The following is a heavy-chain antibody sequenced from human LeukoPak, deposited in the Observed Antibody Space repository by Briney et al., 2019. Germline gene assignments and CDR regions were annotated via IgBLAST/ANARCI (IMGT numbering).Heavy chain of an antibody. CDR1: GFTFSSYS. CDR3: ATTYYYDRSGYAGY. Sequence: PGGSLRLSCAASGFTFSSYSMNWVRQAPGKGLEWVSSISSSSSYIYYADSVKGRFTISRDNAKNSLYLQMNSPGAEDTAVYYCATTYYYDRSGYAGYWGQGTLVTVSS. CDR2: ISSSSSYI. J-gene: IGHJ4*02. V-gene: IGHV3-21*01. D-gene: IGHD3-22*01.